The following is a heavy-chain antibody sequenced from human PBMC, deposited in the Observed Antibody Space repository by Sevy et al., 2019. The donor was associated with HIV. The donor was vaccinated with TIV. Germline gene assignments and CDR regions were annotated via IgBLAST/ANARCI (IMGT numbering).Heavy chain of an antibody. V-gene: IGHV3-30*02. CDR1: EFTFSSYG. Sequence: GGSLRLSCEASEFTFSSYGMHWDRQAPGKGLEWVAFVRFDGSFRTYAGSVKGRFSISRDNSRTVLYLQMNSLTTEDTALYYCAKEHGVWESTLRLANDYWGQGALVTVSS. J-gene: IGHJ4*02. CDR2: VRFDGSFR. D-gene: IGHD1-26*01. CDR3: AKEHGVWESTLRLANDY.